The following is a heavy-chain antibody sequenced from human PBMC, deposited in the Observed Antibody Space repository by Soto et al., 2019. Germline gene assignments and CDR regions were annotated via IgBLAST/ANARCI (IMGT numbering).Heavy chain of an antibody. CDR1: GCTFTSYD. V-gene: IGHV1-8*01. Sequence: ASVKVSCKASGCTFTSYDMNWVRQATGQGLEWMGWMNPNSGNAGYAQKFQGRVTMTRNTPISTAYMELSSLRSEDTAVYYCARDMSITTRPDYYYGMDVWGQGTTVNVSS. J-gene: IGHJ6*02. CDR2: MNPNSGNA. CDR3: ARDMSITTRPDYYYGMDV. D-gene: IGHD6-6*01.